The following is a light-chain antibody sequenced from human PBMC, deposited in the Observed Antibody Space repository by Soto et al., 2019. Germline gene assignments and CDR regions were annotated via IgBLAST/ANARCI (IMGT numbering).Light chain of an antibody. V-gene: IGLV3-21*02. CDR1: NIGSKN. CDR3: QVWNSGSDHLDV. J-gene: IGLJ1*01. CDR2: DDR. Sequence: SYVLTQPPSVSVAPGQTARLTCGGTNIGSKNVHWYQQKPGQAPVLVVFDDRDRPSGIPERFSGSNSGNTATLTISRVEAGDEADYYCQVWNSGSDHLDVFGSGTKLTVL.